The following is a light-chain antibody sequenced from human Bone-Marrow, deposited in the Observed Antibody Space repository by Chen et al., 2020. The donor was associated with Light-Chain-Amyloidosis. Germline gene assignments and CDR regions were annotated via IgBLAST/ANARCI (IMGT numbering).Light chain of an antibody. V-gene: IGKV4-1*01. Sequence: DIVMTQSPDSLAVSLGERATINCKSSQSVLYTSNNKNYLAWYQQKPGQPPRLLIYWASTRGSGVPERFSGSGSGTDFTLTISSLQAEDVAVYYCQQYYTSPRTFGQGSKVEI. CDR2: WAS. CDR1: QSVLYTSNNKNY. J-gene: IGKJ1*01. CDR3: QQYYTSPRT.